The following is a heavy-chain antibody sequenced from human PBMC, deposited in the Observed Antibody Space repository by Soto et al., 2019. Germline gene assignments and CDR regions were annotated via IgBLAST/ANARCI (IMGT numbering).Heavy chain of an antibody. J-gene: IGHJ4*02. D-gene: IGHD6-13*01. CDR2: ISWNSGSI. CDR1: GFTFDDYA. Sequence: EVQLVESGGGLVQPGRSLRLSCAASGFTFDDYAMHWVRQAPGKGLEWVSGISWNSGSIGYADSVKGRFTISRDNAKNSLYLQMNSLRAEDTALYYCACQPAAAAGTMDYWGQGTLVTVSS. V-gene: IGHV3-9*01. CDR3: ACQPAAAAGTMDY.